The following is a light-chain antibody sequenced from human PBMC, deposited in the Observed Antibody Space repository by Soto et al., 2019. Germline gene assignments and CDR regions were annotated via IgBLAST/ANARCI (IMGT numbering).Light chain of an antibody. CDR3: YSAADNPVV. CDR1: VLAKKY. J-gene: IGLJ2*01. V-gene: IGLV3-27*01. Sequence: SYELTQPSSVSVSPGQTARITCSGDVLAKKYARWFQQKPGQAPVLMIYKDSERPSGIPERFSGSSSGTTVTLTISGAQVEDEADYYCYSAADNPVVFGGGTKLTVL. CDR2: KDS.